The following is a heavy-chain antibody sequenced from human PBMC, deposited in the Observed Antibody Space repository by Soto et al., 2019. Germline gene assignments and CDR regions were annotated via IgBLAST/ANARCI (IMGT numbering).Heavy chain of an antibody. J-gene: IGHJ4*02. Sequence: SETLSLTCSVSGGSINSGDYYWSCIRQSPGKGLEWIGYTYYSGSTYYNPSLNSRSTISIDTSKTQLFLDVHSVTAADTAVYYCARLYTGYEAFDYWGQGTLVTVSS. D-gene: IGHD5-12*01. CDR2: TYYSGST. CDR1: GGSINSGDYY. CDR3: ARLYTGYEAFDY. V-gene: IGHV4-30-4*01.